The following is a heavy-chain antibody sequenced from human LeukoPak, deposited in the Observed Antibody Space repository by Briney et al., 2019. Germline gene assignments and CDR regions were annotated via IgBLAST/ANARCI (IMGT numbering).Heavy chain of an antibody. D-gene: IGHD3-3*01. CDR3: AKGGGFLEWLLDY. V-gene: IGHV3-23*01. Sequence: GGSLRLSCAASGFTFSSYAMSWVRQAPGKGLEWVSAISGSGGSTYYADSVKGRFTISRDNSKNTLYLQMNSLRAEDAAVYYCAKGGGFLEWLLDYWGQGTLVTVSS. CDR2: ISGSGGST. CDR1: GFTFSSYA. J-gene: IGHJ4*02.